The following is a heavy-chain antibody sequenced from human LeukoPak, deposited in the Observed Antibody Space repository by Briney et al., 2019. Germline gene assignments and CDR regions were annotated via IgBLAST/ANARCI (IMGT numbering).Heavy chain of an antibody. J-gene: IGHJ6*02. V-gene: IGHV4-31*03. Sequence: SETLSLTCTVSGGSISSGGYYWIWVRQHPGGGLEWIGYIYYTGSTYYNPSLKSRLTISVDTSKNQFSLKLSSVTAADTAVYYCARGYVLDVWGQGTTVAVSS. CDR1: GGSISSGGYY. CDR2: IYYTGST. D-gene: IGHD1-1*01. CDR3: ARGYVLDV.